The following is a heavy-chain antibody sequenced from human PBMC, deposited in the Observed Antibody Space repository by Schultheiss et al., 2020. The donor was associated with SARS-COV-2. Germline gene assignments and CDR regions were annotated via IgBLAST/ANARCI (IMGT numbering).Heavy chain of an antibody. V-gene: IGHV3-30-3*01. CDR3: AKDIPDYGDYGSYYYGMDV. CDR2: ISYDGSNK. J-gene: IGHJ6*02. Sequence: GGSLRLSRVAPRFTFSPYAMHWVRQAPGKGLEWVAVISYDGSNKYYADSVKGRFTISRDNSKNTLYLQMNSLRAEDTAVYYCAKDIPDYGDYGSYYYGMDVWGQGTTVTVSS. CDR1: RFTFSPYA. D-gene: IGHD4-17*01.